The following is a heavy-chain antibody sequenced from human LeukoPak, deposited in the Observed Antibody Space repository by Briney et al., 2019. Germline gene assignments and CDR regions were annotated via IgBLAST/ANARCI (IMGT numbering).Heavy chain of an antibody. CDR1: GYSISSGYF. Sequence: SETLSLTCAVSGYSISSGYFWGWIRQPPGKGLEWIGSIYHSGSTYYNPSLKSRVTISVDTPKNQFSLKLRFVTAADTAVHYCARRLGYCSSTSCYAENWFDPWGQGTLVTVSS. V-gene: IGHV4-38-2*01. CDR3: ARRLGYCSSTSCYAENWFDP. D-gene: IGHD2-2*01. J-gene: IGHJ5*02. CDR2: IYHSGST.